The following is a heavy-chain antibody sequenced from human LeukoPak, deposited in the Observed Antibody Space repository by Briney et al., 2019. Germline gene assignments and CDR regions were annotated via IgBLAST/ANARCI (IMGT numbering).Heavy chain of an antibody. D-gene: IGHD1-7*01. CDR1: GGSFSGYY. CDR2: INHSGST. CDR3: ARYRTYYYYYMDV. Sequence: SETLSLTCAVYGGSFSGYYWSWIRQPPGKGLEWIGEINHSGSTNYNPSLKSRVTISVDTSKNQFSLKLSSATAADTAVYYCARYRTYYYYYMDVWGRGTTVTVSS. V-gene: IGHV4-34*01. J-gene: IGHJ6*03.